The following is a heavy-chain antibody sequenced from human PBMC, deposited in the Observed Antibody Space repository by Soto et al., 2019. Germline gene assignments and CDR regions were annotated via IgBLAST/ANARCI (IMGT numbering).Heavy chain of an antibody. CDR3: AKTDAFDT. J-gene: IGHJ3*02. CDR1: GFTFSTYA. V-gene: IGHV3-23*01. CDR2: ISDSGTI. Sequence: EVQLLESGGGLVQPGGSLRLSCAASGFTFSTYAMSWVRQAPGKGLEWVSAISDSGTIYYADSVRGRFTISRDNSKNTLYLQMNSLRAEDTALYYCAKTDAFDTWGQGTMVTVSS.